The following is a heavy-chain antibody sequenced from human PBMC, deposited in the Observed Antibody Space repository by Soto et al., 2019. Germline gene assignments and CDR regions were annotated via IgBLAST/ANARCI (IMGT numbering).Heavy chain of an antibody. Sequence: SETLSLTCAVYGGSFSGYYWSWIRQPPGKGLEWIGEINHSGSTNYNPSLKSRVTISVDTSKNQFSLKLSSVTAADTAVYYCARGGKSGSGSYPFVSWGQGTLVTVSS. V-gene: IGHV4-34*01. CDR2: INHSGST. J-gene: IGHJ4*02. D-gene: IGHD3-10*01. CDR3: ARGGKSGSGSYPFVS. CDR1: GGSFSGYY.